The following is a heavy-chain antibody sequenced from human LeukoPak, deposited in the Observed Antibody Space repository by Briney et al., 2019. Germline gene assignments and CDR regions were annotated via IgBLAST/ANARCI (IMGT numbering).Heavy chain of an antibody. V-gene: IGHV3-74*01. CDR3: ATKQWLAPPPDS. CDR1: GFTFSKYW. D-gene: IGHD6-19*01. J-gene: IGHJ4*02. CDR2: INTDGTVT. Sequence: GGSLRLSCAASGFTFSKYWMLWVRQAAGKGLESVSRINTDGTVTTYADSVKGRFTVSRHNADNTMFLQVNSVRDEDTAVYYCATKQWLAPPPDSWGQGTPVTVSS.